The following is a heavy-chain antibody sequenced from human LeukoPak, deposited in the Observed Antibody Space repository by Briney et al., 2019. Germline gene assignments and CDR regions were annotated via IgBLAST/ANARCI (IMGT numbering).Heavy chain of an antibody. J-gene: IGHJ4*02. CDR3: ARRQYDFWSGYLLFDY. CDR1: GGSFSGYY. V-gene: IGHV4-34*01. CDR2: INHSGST. Sequence: SETLSLTCAVYGGSFSGYYWSWIRHPPGKGLEWIGEINHSGSTNYNPSLTSRVTISVDTSKNQFSLKLSSVTAADTAVYYCARRQYDFWSGYLLFDYWGQGTLVTVSS. D-gene: IGHD3-3*01.